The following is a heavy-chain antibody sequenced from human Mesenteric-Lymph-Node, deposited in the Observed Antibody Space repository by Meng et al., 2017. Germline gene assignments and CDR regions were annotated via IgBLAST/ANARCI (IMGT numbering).Heavy chain of an antibody. J-gene: IGHJ3*02. CDR2: VYYSGHT. Sequence: SETLSLTCTVSGDSVSSDNYYWSWIRQPPGKGLEWIGYVYYSGHTDYNPSLKSRVTISVDTSKNQFSLKLSSVTAADTAMYYCARSSYSGSYLVDAFDIWGQGTMVTVSS. CDR3: ARSSYSGSYLVDAFDI. CDR1: GDSVSSDNYY. V-gene: IGHV4-61*01. D-gene: IGHD1-26*01.